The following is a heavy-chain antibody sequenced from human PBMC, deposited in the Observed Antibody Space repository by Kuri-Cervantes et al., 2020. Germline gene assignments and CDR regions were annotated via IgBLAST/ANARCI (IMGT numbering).Heavy chain of an antibody. V-gene: IGHV3-7*02. Sequence: GESLKISCAASGFTFSNYWMTWVRQAPGKGLEWVANIKQDGGQKYYVDSVKGRFTISRDNAKNSLYLQMNSLRAEDTAVYYCARPGSNTPLPYMDVWGKGTTVTVSS. J-gene: IGHJ6*03. CDR2: IKQDGGQK. D-gene: IGHD1-14*01. CDR3: ARPGSNTPLPYMDV. CDR1: GFTFSNYW.